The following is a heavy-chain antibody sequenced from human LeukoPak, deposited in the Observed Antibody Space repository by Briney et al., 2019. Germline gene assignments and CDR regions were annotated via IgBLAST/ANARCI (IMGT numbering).Heavy chain of an antibody. CDR3: AREGVVVVVPAAPNPRSHYYYYMDV. CDR1: GFTFSSYG. Sequence: GGSLRLSCAASGFTFSSYGMHWVRQAPGKGLEWVAVISYDGSNKYYADSVKGRFTISRDNSKNTLYLQMNSLRAEDTAVYYCAREGVVVVVPAAPNPRSHYYYYMDVWGKGTTVTVSS. J-gene: IGHJ6*03. V-gene: IGHV3-30*19. D-gene: IGHD2-2*01. CDR2: ISYDGSNK.